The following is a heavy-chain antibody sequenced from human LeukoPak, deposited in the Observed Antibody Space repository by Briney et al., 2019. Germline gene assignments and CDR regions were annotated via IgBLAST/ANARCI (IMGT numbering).Heavy chain of an antibody. V-gene: IGHV3-48*03. CDR1: GFTFSSYE. CDR3: ARRPRQYGMDV. CDR2: ISSSGSTI. Sequence: PGGSLRLSCAASGFTFSSYEMNWVRQAPGKGLEWVSYISSSGSTIYYADSVKGRFTISRDNAKNSLYPQMNSLRAEDTAVYYCARRPRQYGMDVWGQGTTVTVSS. J-gene: IGHJ6*02.